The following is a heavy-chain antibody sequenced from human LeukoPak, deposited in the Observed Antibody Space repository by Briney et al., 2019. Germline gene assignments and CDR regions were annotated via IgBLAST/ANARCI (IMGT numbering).Heavy chain of an antibody. D-gene: IGHD2-21*02. CDR3: AKVRSTVVTAIRSGFDY. V-gene: IGHV3-23*01. Sequence: PGGSLRLSCAASGFTFSSYAMNWVSQAPGKGLEWVSAISGSGGSTYYADSVKGRFTVSRDNSKNTLYLQMNSLRAEDTAVYYCAKVRSTVVTAIRSGFDYWGQGTLVTVSS. CDR1: GFTFSSYA. J-gene: IGHJ4*02. CDR2: ISGSGGST.